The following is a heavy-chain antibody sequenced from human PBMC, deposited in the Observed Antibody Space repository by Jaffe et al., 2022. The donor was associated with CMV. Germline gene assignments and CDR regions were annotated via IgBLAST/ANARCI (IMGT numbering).Heavy chain of an antibody. J-gene: IGHJ6*03. V-gene: IGHV3-15*01. D-gene: IGHD6-19*01. CDR1: GFTFSNAW. Sequence: EVQLVESGGGLVKPGGSLRLSCAASGFTFSNAWMSWVRQAPGKGLEWVGRIKSKTDGGTTDYAAPVKGRFTISRDDSKNTLYLQMNSLKTEDTAVYYCTTFYWYSSGWIHGDYYYYYMDVWGKGTTVTVSS. CDR3: TTFYWYSSGWIHGDYYYYYMDV. CDR2: IKSKTDGGTT.